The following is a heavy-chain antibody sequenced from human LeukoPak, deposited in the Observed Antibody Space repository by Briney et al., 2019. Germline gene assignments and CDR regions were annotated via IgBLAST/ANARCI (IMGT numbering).Heavy chain of an antibody. CDR3: AKDLLPAAAKLTNWFDP. CDR1: GFTFSSYA. Sequence: GGSLRLSCAASGFTFSSYAMSWVRQAPGKGLEWVSAISGSGGSTYYVDSVKGRFTISRDNSKNTLYLQMNSLRAEDTAVYYCAKDLLPAAAKLTNWFDPWGQGTLVTVSS. V-gene: IGHV3-23*01. CDR2: ISGSGGST. J-gene: IGHJ5*02. D-gene: IGHD2-2*01.